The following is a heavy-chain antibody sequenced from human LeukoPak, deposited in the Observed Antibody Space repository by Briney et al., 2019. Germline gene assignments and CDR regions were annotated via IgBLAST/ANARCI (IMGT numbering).Heavy chain of an antibody. CDR3: AKGVYGGSSGGFYFDY. CDR2: IRYDETNK. V-gene: IGHV3-30*02. D-gene: IGHD1-26*01. J-gene: IGHJ4*02. CDR1: GLTFSSSG. Sequence: GGSLRLSCAASGLTFSSSGMHWVRPAPGKGLEWVAFIRYDETNKHYADSVKGRFTISRDNSKNTLYLQMNSLRSEDTAVYYCAKGVYGGSSGGFYFDYWGQGALVTVSS.